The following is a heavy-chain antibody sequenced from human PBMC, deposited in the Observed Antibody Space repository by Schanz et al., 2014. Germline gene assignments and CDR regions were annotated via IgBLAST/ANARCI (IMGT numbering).Heavy chain of an antibody. Sequence: VQLQESGPGLVKASQTLSLTCSVSGASISSANHYWAWVRQAPGKGLEWVSSISSSSSYIYYADSVKGRFTISRDNAKNSLYLQMNSLRAEDTAVYYCAREEGWGIAAAGPKHYYYGMDVWGQGTTVTVSS. CDR2: ISSSSSYI. CDR3: AREEGWGIAAAGPKHYYYGMDV. J-gene: IGHJ6*02. D-gene: IGHD6-13*01. V-gene: IGHV3-21*01. CDR1: GASISSANHY.